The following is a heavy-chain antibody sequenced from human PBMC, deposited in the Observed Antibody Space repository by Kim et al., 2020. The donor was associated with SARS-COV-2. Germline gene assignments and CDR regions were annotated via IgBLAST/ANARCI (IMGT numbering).Heavy chain of an antibody. CDR2: ISSKAGGGTS. CDR1: GFTFGDYA. D-gene: IGHD5-12*01. Sequence: GGSLRLSCTASGFTFGDYAMSWFRQAPGKGLEWVGGISSKAGGGTSEYSASGQGRFTISRDENKSIAQLQMNRPKTEAASFYSSTREQIVATIYGYWVQG. J-gene: IGHJ4*02. V-gene: IGHV3-49*03. CDR3: TREQIVATIYGY.